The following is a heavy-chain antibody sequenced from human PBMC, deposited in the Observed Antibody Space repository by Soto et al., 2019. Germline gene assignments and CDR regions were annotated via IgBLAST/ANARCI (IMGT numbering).Heavy chain of an antibody. Sequence: SETLSLTCAVHGGSFSGYYWSWIRQPPGKGLEWIGEINHSGSTNYNPSLKSRVTISVDTSKNYFSLNLSSLTAADTAVFYCAKTTYYYGSGSYYRWFDPWGHGTLVT. CDR1: GGSFSGYY. J-gene: IGHJ5*02. V-gene: IGHV4-34*01. CDR3: AKTTYYYGSGSYYRWFDP. CDR2: INHSGST. D-gene: IGHD3-10*01.